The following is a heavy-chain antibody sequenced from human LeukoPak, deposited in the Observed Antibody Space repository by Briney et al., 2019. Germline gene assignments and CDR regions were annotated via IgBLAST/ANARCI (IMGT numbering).Heavy chain of an antibody. CDR1: GFTSIGHY. CDR3: VRVRHGDSFDF. D-gene: IGHD4-17*01. J-gene: IGHJ4*02. Sequence: GGSLSLSFKASGFTSIGHYMDGFRRAPGKGLEWVGRIRNAANGYTTDYATSVKGRFIISRDDSRNSLYLQMSSLKTEDTALYYCVRVRHGDSFDFWGQGTLVTVSS. V-gene: IGHV3-72*01. CDR2: IRNAANGYTT.